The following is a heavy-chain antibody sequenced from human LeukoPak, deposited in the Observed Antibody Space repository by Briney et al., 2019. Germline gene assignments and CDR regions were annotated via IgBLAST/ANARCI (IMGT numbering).Heavy chain of an antibody. CDR2: INWNGGST. J-gene: IGHJ4*02. CDR3: ARVTYYDSLYYFDY. CDR1: GFTFSNNW. V-gene: IGHV3-20*04. D-gene: IGHD5-12*01. Sequence: PGGSLRLSCAASGFTFSNNWVHWVRQAPGKGLEWVSGINWNGGSTGYADSVKGRFTISRDNAKNSLYLQMNSLRAEDTALYYCARVTYYDSLYYFDYWGQGTLVTVSS.